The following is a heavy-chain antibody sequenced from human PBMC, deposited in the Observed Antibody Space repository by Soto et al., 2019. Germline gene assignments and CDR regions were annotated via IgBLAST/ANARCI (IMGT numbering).Heavy chain of an antibody. CDR3: ARLVVDYSNYGPFSVLGDY. Sequence: PGESLKISCKGSGYSFTSYWIGWVRQMPGKGLEWMGIIYPGDSDTRYSPSFQGQVTISADKSISTAYLQWSSLKASDTAMYYCARLVVDYSNYGPFSVLGDYWGQGTLVTVSS. CDR1: GYSFTSYW. CDR2: IYPGDSDT. V-gene: IGHV5-51*01. D-gene: IGHD4-4*01. J-gene: IGHJ4*02.